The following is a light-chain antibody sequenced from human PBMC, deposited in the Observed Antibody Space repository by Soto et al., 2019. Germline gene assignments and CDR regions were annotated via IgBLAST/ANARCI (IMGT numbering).Light chain of an antibody. V-gene: IGLV1-44*01. CDR3: AAWDDRLTGQVV. CDR2: SNN. CDR1: SFNIGSNS. J-gene: IGLJ2*01. Sequence: QSVLTQPPSASGTPGQRVTISCSGSSFNIGSNSVNWYQQLPGAAPKLLIYSNNQRPSGVPDRFSGSKSGTSASLAISGLQSEDEADYYCAAWDDRLTGQVVFGGGTKHTVL.